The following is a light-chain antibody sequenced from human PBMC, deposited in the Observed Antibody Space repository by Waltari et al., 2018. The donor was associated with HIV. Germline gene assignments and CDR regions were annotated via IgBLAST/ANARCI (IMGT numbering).Light chain of an antibody. Sequence: DIQLTQSPSFLSASVGDRVTVACRASQDISDFLAWYQQKPGTAPRLLIYDASTLSSGVPSRFRGSGSGTEFTLTISSLQPEDFASYYCQQLHTFPLTFGGGTRV. J-gene: IGKJ4*01. CDR1: QDISDF. CDR2: DAS. V-gene: IGKV1-9*01. CDR3: QQLHTFPLT.